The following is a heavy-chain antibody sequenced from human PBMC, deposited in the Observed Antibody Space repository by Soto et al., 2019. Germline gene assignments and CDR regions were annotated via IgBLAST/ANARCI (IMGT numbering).Heavy chain of an antibody. J-gene: IGHJ6*02. D-gene: IGHD1-26*01. Sequence: GASVKVSCKASGYTFTSYYMHWVRQAPGQGLEWMGIINPSGGSTSYAQKFQGRVTMTRDTSTSTVYMELSSLRSEDTAVYYCARDGEPAPYYYGMDVWGQGTTVTVSS. CDR1: GYTFTSYY. CDR2: INPSGGST. V-gene: IGHV1-46*01. CDR3: ARDGEPAPYYYGMDV.